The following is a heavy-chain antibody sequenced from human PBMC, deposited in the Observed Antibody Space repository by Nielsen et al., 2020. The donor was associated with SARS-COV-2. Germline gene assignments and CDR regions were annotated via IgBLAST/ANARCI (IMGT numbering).Heavy chain of an antibody. Sequence: GGSLRLSCAASGFTFANHWMTWVRQAPGKGLEWVANIKQDGSEKYFVDSVQGRFTISRDNAKSSLFLQMNSLRVEDTAVYYCARDSVAATGQIYFYGFDVWGQGTTVTVSS. V-gene: IGHV3-7*03. J-gene: IGHJ6*02. CDR2: IKQDGSEK. D-gene: IGHD2-15*01. CDR3: ARDSVAATGQIYFYGFDV. CDR1: GFTFANHW.